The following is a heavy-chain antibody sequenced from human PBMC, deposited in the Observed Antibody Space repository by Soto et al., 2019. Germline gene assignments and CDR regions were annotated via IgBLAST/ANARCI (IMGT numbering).Heavy chain of an antibody. J-gene: IGHJ6*02. CDR3: ARDQRIAARLLVYGLDV. CDR1: GFTFSSHA. Sequence: QVQLVESGGGVVQPGRSLRLSCAASGFTFSSHAMYWVRQAPGKGLERVAVISYDGSNKYYADSVKGRFTISRDNSKNTLYLQMNSLRTEDTAVYYCARDQRIAARLLVYGLDVWGQGTTVTVSS. CDR2: ISYDGSNK. D-gene: IGHD6-6*01. V-gene: IGHV3-30-3*01.